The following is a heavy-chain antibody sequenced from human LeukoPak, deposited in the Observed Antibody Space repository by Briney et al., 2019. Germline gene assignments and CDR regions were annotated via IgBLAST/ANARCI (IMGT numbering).Heavy chain of an antibody. V-gene: IGHV3-23*01. J-gene: IGHJ4*02. CDR2: ISGSGGST. Sequence: GGSLRLSCAASGLIFSNYAMTWVRQAPGKGLEWVSSISGSGGSTYYGDSVKGRFTFSRDNSKNTLYLQMNDLRAEDTAVYYCAKDIGITMVRGASDYWGQGTLVTVSS. CDR3: AKDIGITMVRGASDY. CDR1: GLIFSNYA. D-gene: IGHD3-10*01.